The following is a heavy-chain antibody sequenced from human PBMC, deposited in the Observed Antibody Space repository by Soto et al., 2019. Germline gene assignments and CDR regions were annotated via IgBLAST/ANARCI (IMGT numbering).Heavy chain of an antibody. V-gene: IGHV3-21*01. CDR1: VFIFSRYS. Sequence: GGSLRLSCAVSVFIFSRYSMNWVRQAPGKGLEWVSSIGTSGSYIYDTDSVKGRFTISRDNTKDSLYLQMNSLRAEDTAIYYCAKLRDFVVLPAGILDYWGPGTLVTVSS. CDR2: IGTSGSYI. J-gene: IGHJ4*02. CDR3: AKLRDFVVLPAGILDY. D-gene: IGHD2-8*01.